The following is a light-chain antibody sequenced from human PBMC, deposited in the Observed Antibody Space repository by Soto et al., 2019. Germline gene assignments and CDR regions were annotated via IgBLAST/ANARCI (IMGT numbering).Light chain of an antibody. CDR3: QQYNNWHGT. J-gene: IGKJ1*01. CDR2: GAS. V-gene: IGKV3-15*01. Sequence: EIVMTQSPATLSVSPGERATLSCRASQSVSSNLAWYQQKPGQAPRLLIYGASTRATGIPARFSGSVSGTEFTLTISSLQSEDFAVYYCQQYNNWHGTFGQGTKVEIK. CDR1: QSVSSN.